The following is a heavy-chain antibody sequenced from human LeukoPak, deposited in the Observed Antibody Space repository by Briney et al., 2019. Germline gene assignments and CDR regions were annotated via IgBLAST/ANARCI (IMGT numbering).Heavy chain of an antibody. Sequence: PGGSLRLSCAASGFTFDDYGMSWVRQAPGKGLEWVANIKQDGSEKYYVDSVKGRFTISRDDAKNSLYLQMNSLRAEDTAVYYCAREANWGGDAFDIWGQGTMVTVSS. V-gene: IGHV3-7*01. CDR2: IKQDGSEK. J-gene: IGHJ3*02. CDR1: GFTFDDYG. CDR3: AREANWGGDAFDI. D-gene: IGHD7-27*01.